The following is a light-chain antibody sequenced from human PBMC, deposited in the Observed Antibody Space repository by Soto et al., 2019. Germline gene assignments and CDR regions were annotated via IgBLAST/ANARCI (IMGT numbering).Light chain of an antibody. J-gene: IGKJ4*01. CDR2: GAS. CDR3: QHYGNSLT. V-gene: IGKV3-20*01. Sequence: DIVLTQSPGTLSLSPGESVTLSCRASQSVSSSHLAWYQQKPGQAHRLFIYGASRRATGIPDRFSGSGSGTDFTLTISRLQPEDFAVYSCQHYGNSLTFGGGTKVEIK. CDR1: QSVSSSH.